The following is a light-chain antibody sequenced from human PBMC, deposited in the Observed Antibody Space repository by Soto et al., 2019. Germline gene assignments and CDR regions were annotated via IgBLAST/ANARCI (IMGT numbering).Light chain of an antibody. CDR2: KAS. CDR3: QQYKNYSWT. J-gene: IGKJ1*01. Sequence: DIQMAQSPSTLSASVGDRVTITCRASLNINRWLAWYQQRPGKAPNLLIYKASSLESGVPSRFSGSGSGTEFTLTINSLQPDDLATYHCQQYKNYSWTFGQGTKVEIK. V-gene: IGKV1-5*03. CDR1: LNINRW.